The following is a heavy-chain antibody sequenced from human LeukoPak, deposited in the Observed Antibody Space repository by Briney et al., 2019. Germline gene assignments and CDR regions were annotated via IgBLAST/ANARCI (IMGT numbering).Heavy chain of an antibody. CDR2: ISGTGAST. CDR1: EFTFGNYA. V-gene: IGHV3-23*01. CDR3: AKDSSSISLRVEY. Sequence: PGGSLRLSCEASEFTFGNYAMSWVRQAPGEGLEWVSAISGTGASTYYADSVKGRFTISRDNSKNTLYLQMNSLRAEDTAVYYCAKDSSSISLRVEYWGQGTLVTVSS. J-gene: IGHJ4*02. D-gene: IGHD2-2*01.